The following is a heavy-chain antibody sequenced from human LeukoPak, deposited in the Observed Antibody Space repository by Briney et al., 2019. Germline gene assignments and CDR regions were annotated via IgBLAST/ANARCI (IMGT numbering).Heavy chain of an antibody. Sequence: PGGSLRLSCAASGFTFSSYWMHWVRQAPVKGLVWVSRINSDGSSTSYADSVKGRFTISRDNAKNTLYLQMNSLRAEDTAVYYCARDWRNYYDTGDIWGQGTMVTVSS. D-gene: IGHD3-22*01. CDR1: GFTFSSYW. J-gene: IGHJ3*02. V-gene: IGHV3-74*01. CDR3: ARDWRNYYDTGDI. CDR2: INSDGSST.